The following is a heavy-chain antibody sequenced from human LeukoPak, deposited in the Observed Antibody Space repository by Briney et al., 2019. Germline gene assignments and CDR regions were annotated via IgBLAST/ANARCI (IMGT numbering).Heavy chain of an antibody. CDR1: GCTFSSYA. Sequence: SVKVSCKASGCTFSSYAISWVRQAPGQGLEWMGRIIPIFGTANYAQKFQGRVTITTDESTSTAYMELSSLRSEDTAVYYCARAVGGSYSPHNWFDPWGQGTLVTVSS. CDR2: IIPIFGTA. V-gene: IGHV1-69*05. J-gene: IGHJ5*02. D-gene: IGHD1-26*01. CDR3: ARAVGGSYSPHNWFDP.